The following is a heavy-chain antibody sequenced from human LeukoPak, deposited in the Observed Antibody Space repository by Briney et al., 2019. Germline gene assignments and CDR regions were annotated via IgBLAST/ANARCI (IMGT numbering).Heavy chain of an antibody. J-gene: IGHJ6*02. Sequence: GGSLRLSCVASGFTFNQYSMNWVRQAPGKGLEWVSSIGKTSNYIYYADSVKGRFTISRDNAKNSLYLQMNSLRAEDTADYYCVSRYIDWFVPAGVWGQGTTVTVSS. D-gene: IGHD3-9*01. CDR1: GFTFNQYS. CDR2: IGKTSNYI. CDR3: VSRYIDWFVPAGV. V-gene: IGHV3-21*06.